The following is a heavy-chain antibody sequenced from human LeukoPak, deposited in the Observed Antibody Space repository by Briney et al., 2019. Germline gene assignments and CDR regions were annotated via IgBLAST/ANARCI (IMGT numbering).Heavy chain of an antibody. CDR3: VREASGGAKGVSGTFDI. CDR2: IKQDGSEK. Sequence: GGSLRLSCAASGFTFSSYWMSWVRQAPGKGLEWVANIKQDGSEKYYVDSVKGRFTISRDNAKNSLYLQMNSLRAEDTAVYHCVREASGGAKGVSGTFDIWGQGTLVTVSS. V-gene: IGHV3-7*01. D-gene: IGHD4/OR15-4a*01. J-gene: IGHJ3*02. CDR1: GFTFSSYW.